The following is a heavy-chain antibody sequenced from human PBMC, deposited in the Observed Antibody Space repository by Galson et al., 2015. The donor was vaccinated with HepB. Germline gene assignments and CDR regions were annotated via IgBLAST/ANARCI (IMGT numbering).Heavy chain of an antibody. V-gene: IGHV3-48*02. D-gene: IGHD5-18*01. Sequence: SLRLSCAASGFTFSSSIMNWVRQAPGKGLEWVSYISISSSTIYYADSVKGRFTISRDNAKNSLYLQMNSLRDDDTAVYYCATVREYSNEYDYWGQGPLVTASS. CDR1: GFTFSSSI. CDR2: ISISSSTI. J-gene: IGHJ4*02. CDR3: ATVREYSNEYDY.